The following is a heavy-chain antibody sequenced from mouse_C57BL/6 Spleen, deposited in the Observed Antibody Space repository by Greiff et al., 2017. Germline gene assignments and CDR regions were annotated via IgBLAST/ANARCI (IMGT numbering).Heavy chain of an antibody. Sequence: VQLKQSGPVLVKPGASVKMSCKASGYTFTDYYMNWVKQSHGKSLEWIGVINPYNGGTSYNQKFKGKATLTVDKSSSTAYMELNSLTSEDSAVYYCARGHYGSSSYYAMDYWGQGTSVTVSS. V-gene: IGHV1-19*01. CDR2: INPYNGGT. CDR3: ARGHYGSSSYYAMDY. CDR1: GYTFTDYY. J-gene: IGHJ4*01. D-gene: IGHD1-1*01.